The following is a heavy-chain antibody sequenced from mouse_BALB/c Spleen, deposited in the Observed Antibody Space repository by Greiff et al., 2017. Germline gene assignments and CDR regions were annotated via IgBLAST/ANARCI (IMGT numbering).Heavy chain of an antibody. J-gene: IGHJ4*01. Sequence: EVKLQESGGGLVQPGGSLKLSCAASGFTFSSYTMSWVRQTPEKRLEWVAYISNGGGSTYYPDTVKGRFTISRDNAKNTLYLQMSSLKSEDTAMYYCARHCNYAMDYWGQGTSVTVSS. CDR3: ARHCNYAMDY. V-gene: IGHV5-12-2*01. CDR1: GFTFSSYT. CDR2: ISNGGGST.